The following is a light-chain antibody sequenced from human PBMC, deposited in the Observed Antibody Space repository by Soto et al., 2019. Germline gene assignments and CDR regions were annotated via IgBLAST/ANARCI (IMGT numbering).Light chain of an antibody. CDR2: DVN. J-gene: IGLJ1*01. Sequence: QSALTQPPSASGSPGQSVTISCTGTSSDVGAYIFVSWYQQHPGKAPKLMVYDVNRRPPGVPDRFFGSKSGNTASLTVSGLQAEDEADYYCSSYTDSSNYVFGTGTKLTVL. CDR1: SSDVGAYIF. V-gene: IGLV2-8*01. CDR3: SSYTDSSNYV.